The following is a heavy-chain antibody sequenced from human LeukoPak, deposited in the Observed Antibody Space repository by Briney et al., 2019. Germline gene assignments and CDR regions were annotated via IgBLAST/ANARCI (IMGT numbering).Heavy chain of an antibody. J-gene: IGHJ3*02. CDR2: IIPIFGTA. V-gene: IGHV1-69*01. CDR1: GGTFSSYA. Sequence: GSSVKVSCKASGGTFSSYAISWVRQAPGQGLEWMGGIIPIFGTANYAQKFQGRVTITADESTSTAYMELSSLRSEDTAVHYCAREKDYGDYAVDAFDIWGQGTMVTVSS. CDR3: AREKDYGDYAVDAFDI. D-gene: IGHD4-17*01.